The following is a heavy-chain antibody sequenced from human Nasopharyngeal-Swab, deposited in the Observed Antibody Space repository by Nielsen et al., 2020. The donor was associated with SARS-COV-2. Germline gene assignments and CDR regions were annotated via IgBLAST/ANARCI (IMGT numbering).Heavy chain of an antibody. J-gene: IGHJ4*02. CDR3: AKDRLPHSSTWTIDY. D-gene: IGHD6-13*01. V-gene: IGHV3-23*01. CDR1: GFTFSSYV. Sequence: GESLKISCAASGFTFSSYVMSWVRQAPGKGLEWVSSIRFSSGSMHYGDSVKGRFTISRDNSKNTLYLQMDSLRVEDTAVYYCAKDRLPHSSTWTIDYWGQGTLVTISS. CDR2: IRFSSGSM.